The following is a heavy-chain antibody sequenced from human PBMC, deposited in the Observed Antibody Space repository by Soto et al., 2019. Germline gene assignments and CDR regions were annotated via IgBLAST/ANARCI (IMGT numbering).Heavy chain of an antibody. Sequence: GESLKISCKGSGYSFTSYWISWVRQMPGKGLEWMGRIDPSDSYTNYSPSFQGHVTISADKSISTAYLQWSRLKASDTAMYYCARRQYYYDSSGYYNAFDIWGQGTMVAV. D-gene: IGHD3-22*01. J-gene: IGHJ3*02. CDR1: GYSFTSYW. CDR2: IDPSDSYT. CDR3: ARRQYYYDSSGYYNAFDI. V-gene: IGHV5-10-1*01.